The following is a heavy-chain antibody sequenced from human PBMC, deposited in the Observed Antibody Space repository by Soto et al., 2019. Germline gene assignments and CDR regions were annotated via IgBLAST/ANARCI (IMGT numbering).Heavy chain of an antibody. J-gene: IGHJ3*02. CDR3: ARDLRRYYDSSGFASFDI. D-gene: IGHD3-22*01. CDR2: IYYSGST. Sequence: SETLSLTCTVSGGSVSSGSYYWSWIRQPQGKGLEWIGYIYYSGSTNYNPSLKSRVTISVDTSKNQFSLKLSSVTAADPAVYYCARDLRRYYDSSGFASFDIWGQGTMVTVSS. V-gene: IGHV4-61*01. CDR1: GGSVSSGSYY.